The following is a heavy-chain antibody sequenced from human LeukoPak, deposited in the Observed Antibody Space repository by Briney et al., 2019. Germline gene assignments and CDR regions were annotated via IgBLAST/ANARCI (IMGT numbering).Heavy chain of an antibody. CDR1: GFTFSSYE. J-gene: IGHJ6*02. V-gene: IGHV3-48*03. Sequence: PGGSLRLSCAASGFTFSSYEMIWVRQAPGKGVEWLSYIGSRGRTKYYADSVKGRFTISRDNAENSLYLQMNSLRAEDTAVYYCATYCSSTSCYRTRYMDVWGQGATVTVSS. CDR3: ATYCSSTSCYRTRYMDV. D-gene: IGHD2-2*01. CDR2: IGSRGRTK.